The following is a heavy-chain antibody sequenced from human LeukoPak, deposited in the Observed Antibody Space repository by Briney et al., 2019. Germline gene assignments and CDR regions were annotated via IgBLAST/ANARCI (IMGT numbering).Heavy chain of an antibody. Sequence: GASVKVSCKASGYTFTGYYMHWVRQAPGQGLEWMGWINPNSGGTNYAQKFQGRVTMTRDTSISTAYMELSRLRSDDTAVYYCARGILALYGNNWFDPWGQGTLVTVSS. J-gene: IGHJ5*02. CDR3: ARGILALYGNNWFDP. D-gene: IGHD2/OR15-2a*01. V-gene: IGHV1-2*02. CDR2: INPNSGGT. CDR1: GYTFTGYY.